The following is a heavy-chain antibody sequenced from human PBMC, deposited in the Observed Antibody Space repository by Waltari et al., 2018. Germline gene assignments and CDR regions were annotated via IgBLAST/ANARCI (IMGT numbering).Heavy chain of an antibody. D-gene: IGHD3-10*01. Sequence: QVQLVQSGPEVQKHGASVKVSCKASGYTFTSYDINWVRQATGQGLEWMGWINPNSGKKGYAQNSQDGVTMTRNPTMCSAYMVLSSLRSEVTAVDYLAGAMSTATPYGLYYWFDPWCQGALVTVSS. CDR1: GYTFTSYD. CDR2: INPNSGKK. J-gene: IGHJ5*02. CDR3: AGAMSTATPYGLYYWFDP. V-gene: IGHV1-8*01.